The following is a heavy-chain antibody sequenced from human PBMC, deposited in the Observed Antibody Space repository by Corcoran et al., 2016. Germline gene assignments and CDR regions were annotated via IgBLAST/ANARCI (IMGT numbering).Heavy chain of an antibody. Sequence: QVQLVESGGGVVQPGRSLRLSCAASGFTFSSYGMHWVRQAPGKGLEWVAVISYDGSNKYYADSVKGRFTISRDNSKNTLYMQMNSLRAEDTAVYYFAKEHSGSYSGGFDYWGQGTLVTVSS. D-gene: IGHD1-26*01. CDR1: GFTFSSYG. CDR2: ISYDGSNK. CDR3: AKEHSGSYSGGFDY. J-gene: IGHJ4*02. V-gene: IGHV3-30*18.